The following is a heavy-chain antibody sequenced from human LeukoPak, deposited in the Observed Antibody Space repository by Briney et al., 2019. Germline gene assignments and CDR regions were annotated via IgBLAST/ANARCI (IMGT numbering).Heavy chain of an antibody. D-gene: IGHD3-3*01. V-gene: IGHV1-69*01. J-gene: IGHJ4*02. Sequence: ASVKVSCKASGGTFSSYAITWVRQAPGQGLEWMGGIIPIFGTATYAQKFQGRVTITADESTTTAYMELSSLRSEDTAVYYCARGITRDISSYFDYWGQGTLVTVSS. CDR2: IIPIFGTA. CDR3: ARGITRDISSYFDY. CDR1: GGTFSSYA.